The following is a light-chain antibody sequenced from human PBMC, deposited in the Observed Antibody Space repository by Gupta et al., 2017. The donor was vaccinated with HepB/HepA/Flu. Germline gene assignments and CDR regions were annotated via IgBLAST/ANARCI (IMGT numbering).Light chain of an antibody. J-gene: IGKJ4*01. CDR1: QTVYNNY. CDR2: GAS. CDR3: QQDRRSPT. Sequence: DIVLTQSPGTLSLSPGQRATLSCRASQTVYNNYLAWYQHRPGQAPRLLVYGASSRATGAPERFSGSGSGTDFTLTISRLEPEDFAVYYCQQDRRSPTFGGGTKVELK. V-gene: IGKV3-20*01.